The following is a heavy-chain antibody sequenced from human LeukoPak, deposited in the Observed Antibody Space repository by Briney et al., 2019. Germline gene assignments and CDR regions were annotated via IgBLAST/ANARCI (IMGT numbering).Heavy chain of an antibody. V-gene: IGHV3-23*01. CDR3: ARDLDSSGYYYDY. CDR1: GFTFRNYG. D-gene: IGHD3-22*01. Sequence: GGTLRLSCAASGFTFRNYGMSWVRQAPGKGLEWVSAISGSGYITYYADSVRGRFTISRDNSNNTLYLQMNSLRAEDTAVYYCARDLDSSGYYYDYWGQGTLVTVSS. J-gene: IGHJ4*02. CDR2: ISGSGYIT.